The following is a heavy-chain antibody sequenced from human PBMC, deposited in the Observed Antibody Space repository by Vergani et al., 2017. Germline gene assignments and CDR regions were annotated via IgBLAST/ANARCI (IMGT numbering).Heavy chain of an antibody. J-gene: IGHJ4*02. Sequence: EVQLVESGGGLVKPGGSLRLSCAASGFTFSSYSMNWVRQAPGKGLEWVSSISSSSSYIYYADSVKGRFTISRDNAKNSLYLQMNSLRAEDTAVYYCAKDRRGYSYAFDYWGQGTLVTVSS. CDR3: AKDRRGYSYAFDY. D-gene: IGHD5-18*01. V-gene: IGHV3-21*01. CDR1: GFTFSSYS. CDR2: ISSSSSYI.